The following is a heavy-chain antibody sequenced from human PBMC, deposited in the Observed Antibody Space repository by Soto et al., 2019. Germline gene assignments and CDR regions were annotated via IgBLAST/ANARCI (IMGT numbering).Heavy chain of an antibody. CDR3: ARLTEKAGTAYYYYGMDV. CDR2: TYYRSKWYN. Sequence: KQSPTLSLTCAISGDSVSSNSAAWNWIRQSPSRGLEWLGRTYYRSKWYNDYAVSVKSRITINPDTSKNQFSLQLNSVTPEDTAVYYCARLTEKAGTAYYYYGMDVWGQGTTVTVSS. V-gene: IGHV6-1*01. CDR1: GDSVSSNSAA. J-gene: IGHJ6*02. D-gene: IGHD6-19*01.